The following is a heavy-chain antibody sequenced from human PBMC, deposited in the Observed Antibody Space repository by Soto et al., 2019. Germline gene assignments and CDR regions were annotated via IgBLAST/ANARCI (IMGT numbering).Heavy chain of an antibody. D-gene: IGHD2-2*01. Sequence: EPQLLESGGGLAHPGGSLRLSCGASGFTFSSYAMSWVRQAPGKGLEWVAAISGSGVSTYYADSVRGRSTISRDNSKKTLDLQMNSLRAEHTAVYYCAKFYCISTMCQAPDAKSTGGFEIWGQGTLVTVSS. CDR2: ISGSGVST. J-gene: IGHJ3*02. CDR1: GFTFSSYA. V-gene: IGHV3-23*01. CDR3: AKFYCISTMCQAPDAKSTGGFEI.